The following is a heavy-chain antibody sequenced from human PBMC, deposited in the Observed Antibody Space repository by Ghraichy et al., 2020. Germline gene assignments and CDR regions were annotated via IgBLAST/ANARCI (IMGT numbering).Heavy chain of an antibody. CDR2: ISYKGNT. J-gene: IGHJ5*02. D-gene: IGHD7-27*01. Sequence: LSLTCTVSGGSISSGDYYWSWIRQPPGKGLEWIGHISYKGNTYYNPSLKSRLTISADTSKNQLSLKVTFVTAADTAMYYCARGEANWDNWFDPWGQGTLVTVSS. CDR1: GGSISSGDYY. V-gene: IGHV4-30-4*01. CDR3: ARGEANWDNWFDP.